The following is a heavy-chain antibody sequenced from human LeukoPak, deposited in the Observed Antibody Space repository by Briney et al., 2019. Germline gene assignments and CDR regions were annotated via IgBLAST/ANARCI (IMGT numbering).Heavy chain of an antibody. J-gene: IGHJ2*01. Sequence: GASVKVSCKASGYTFTNCDISWVRQAPGQRLEWMGWINPYDGNTNYAQNLQGRVTMTTDTSTSTAYMELRSLRSDDTAVYYCARGGGGWYFDLWGRGTLVAVSS. V-gene: IGHV1-18*01. CDR2: INPYDGNT. D-gene: IGHD3-16*01. CDR1: GYTFTNCD. CDR3: ARGGGGWYFDL.